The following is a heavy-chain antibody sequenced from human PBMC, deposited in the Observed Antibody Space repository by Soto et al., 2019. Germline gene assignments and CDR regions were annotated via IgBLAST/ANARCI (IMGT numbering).Heavy chain of an antibody. CDR2: IIPIFGTA. Sequence: ASVKVSCKASGGTFSSYAISWVRQAPGQGLEWMGGIIPIFGTANYAQKFQGRVTITADESTSTAYMELSSLRSEDTAVYYCASALGEVVVVAAKWLTESHYYYYGMDVWGQGTTVTVSS. CDR3: ASALGEVVVVAAKWLTESHYYYYGMDV. CDR1: GGTFSSYA. V-gene: IGHV1-69*13. J-gene: IGHJ6*02. D-gene: IGHD2-15*01.